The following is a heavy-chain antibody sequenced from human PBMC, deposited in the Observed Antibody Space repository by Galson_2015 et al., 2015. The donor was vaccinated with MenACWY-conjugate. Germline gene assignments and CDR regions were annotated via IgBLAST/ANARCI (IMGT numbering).Heavy chain of an antibody. J-gene: IGHJ4*02. D-gene: IGHD5-18*01. CDR3: ARVPGYSYGYYDW. CDR1: EFTFNSPW. CDR2: IKKDGSEK. Sequence: SLRLSCAASEFTFNSPWMSWVRQAPGKGLERVADIKKDGSEKYYVDSVKGRFTISRDNSKNSLYLQMNTLRDEDTAVYYCARVPGYSYGYYDWWGQGTLVTVSS. V-gene: IGHV3-7*01.